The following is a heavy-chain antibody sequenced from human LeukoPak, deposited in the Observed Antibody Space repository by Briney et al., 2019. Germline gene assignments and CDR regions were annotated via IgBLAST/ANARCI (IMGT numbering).Heavy chain of an antibody. D-gene: IGHD1-7*01. CDR1: GGSISSYY. J-gene: IGHJ4*02. CDR2: IYYSGST. V-gene: IGHV4-59*12. CDR3: ARDVRNWNYDY. Sequence: PSETLSLTCTVSGGSISSYYWSWIRQPPGKGLEWIGYIYYSGSTNYNPSLKSRVTISVDTSKNQFSLKLSSVTAADTAVYYCARDVRNWNYDYWGQGTLVTVSS.